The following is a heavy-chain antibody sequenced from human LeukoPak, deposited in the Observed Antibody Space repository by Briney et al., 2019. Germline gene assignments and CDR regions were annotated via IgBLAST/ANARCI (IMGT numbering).Heavy chain of an antibody. V-gene: IGHV1-18*01. CDR3: ATVFQQRGYYYMDV. J-gene: IGHJ6*03. CDR2: ISAYDGDT. D-gene: IGHD6-13*01. Sequence: ASVKVSCKASGFTFITYGFGWVRQAPGQGLEWMGWISAYDGDTKYAQNLQGRVTMTTDTSTSTAYMEQRSLRSEDTGVYYCATVFQQRGYYYMDVWGKGTTVTVSS. CDR1: GFTFITYG.